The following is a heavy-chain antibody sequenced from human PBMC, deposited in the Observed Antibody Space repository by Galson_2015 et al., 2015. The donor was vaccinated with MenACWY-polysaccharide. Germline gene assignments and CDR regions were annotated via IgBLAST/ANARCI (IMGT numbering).Heavy chain of an antibody. CDR3: ARGRRDTAVAAPAAILLDY. D-gene: IGHD6-19*01. J-gene: IGHJ4*02. Sequence: SVKVSCKASGYTFRSYAINWVRQATGQRLEWMGWMNPNSGNTGYAQKFQGRVTMTRNTSISTAYMELSSLTSEDTAVYYCARGRRDTAVAAPAAILLDYWGQGILVTVSS. CDR1: GYTFRSYA. CDR2: MNPNSGNT. V-gene: IGHV1-8*01.